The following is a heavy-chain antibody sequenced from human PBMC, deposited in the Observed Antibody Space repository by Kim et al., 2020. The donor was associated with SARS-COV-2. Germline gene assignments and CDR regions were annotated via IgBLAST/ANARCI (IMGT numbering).Heavy chain of an antibody. CDR2: ISYDGSNK. CDR3: AKDRLRYCSSTSCYPGMDV. Sequence: GGSLRLSCAASGFTFSSYGMHWVRQAPGKGLEWVAVISYDGSNKYYADSVKGRFTISRDNSKNTLYLQMNSLRAEDTAVYYCAKDRLRYCSSTSCYPGMDVWGQGTTVTVSS. J-gene: IGHJ6*02. D-gene: IGHD2-2*01. V-gene: IGHV3-30*18. CDR1: GFTFSSYG.